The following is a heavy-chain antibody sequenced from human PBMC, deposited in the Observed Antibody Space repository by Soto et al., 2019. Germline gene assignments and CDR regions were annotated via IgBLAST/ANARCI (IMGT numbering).Heavy chain of an antibody. CDR1: GGSVSSGSYY. V-gene: IGHV4-61*01. D-gene: IGHD6-13*01. J-gene: IGHJ6*02. Sequence: SETLSLTCTVSGGSVSSGSYYWSWIRQPPGKGLEWIGYIYYSGSTNYNPSLKRRVTISVDTSKNQFSLKLSSVTAADTAVYYCVRHVHSRSWGVDVWGQGTTVTVSS. CDR2: IYYSGST. CDR3: VRHVHSRSWGVDV.